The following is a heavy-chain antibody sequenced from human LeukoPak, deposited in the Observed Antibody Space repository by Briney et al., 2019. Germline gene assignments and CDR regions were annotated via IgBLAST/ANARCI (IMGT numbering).Heavy chain of an antibody. J-gene: IGHJ4*02. CDR3: ARGGAVAGSNLDS. V-gene: IGHV4-31*03. D-gene: IGHD6-19*01. Sequence: PSQTLSLTCTVSGGSISSGAYYWSWIRQHPGKGLEWIGYIYYSGSTYYNPSLKSRATISVDTSKNQFSLKLSSVTAADTSVYYCARGGAVAGSNLDSWGQGTLVTVSS. CDR2: IYYSGST. CDR1: GGSISSGAYY.